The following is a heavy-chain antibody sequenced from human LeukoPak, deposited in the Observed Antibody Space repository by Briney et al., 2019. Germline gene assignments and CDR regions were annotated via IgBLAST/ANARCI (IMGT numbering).Heavy chain of an antibody. CDR2: ISGSGGST. Sequence: GGSLRLSCAASGFTFSSYAMSWVRQAPGKGLEWVSAISGSGGSTYYADSVKGRFTISRDNAKNSLYLQMNSLRAEDTAVYYCARDRTYYGMDVWGQGTTVTVSS. V-gene: IGHV3-23*01. CDR3: ARDRTYYGMDV. J-gene: IGHJ6*02. CDR1: GFTFSSYA.